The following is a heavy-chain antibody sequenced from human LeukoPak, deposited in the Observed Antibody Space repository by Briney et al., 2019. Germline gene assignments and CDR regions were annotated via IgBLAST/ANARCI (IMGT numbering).Heavy chain of an antibody. J-gene: IGHJ4*02. D-gene: IGHD2-21*01. V-gene: IGHV1-8*01. Sequence: RASVKVSCKASGYTLTSYDINWVRQATGQGLEWMGWMNPNSGNTGYAQKFQGRVTMTRNTSISTAYMELSRLRSDDTAVYYCARVDVVVIYPLVWGQGTLVTVSS. CDR3: ARVDVVVIYPLV. CDR1: GYTLTSYD. CDR2: MNPNSGNT.